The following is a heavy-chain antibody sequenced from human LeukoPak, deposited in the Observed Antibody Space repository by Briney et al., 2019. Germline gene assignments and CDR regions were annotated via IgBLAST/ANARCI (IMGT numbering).Heavy chain of an antibody. V-gene: IGHV3-48*03. CDR3: ARDTVLRYFDWLLPFDY. CDR2: ISSSGSTI. Sequence: GGSLRLSCAASGFTFSSYEMNWVRQAPGKGLEWVSYISSSGSTIYYADSVKGRFTISRDNAKNSLYLQMNSLRAEDTAVYYCARDTVLRYFDWLLPFDYWGQGTLDTVSS. D-gene: IGHD3-9*01. CDR1: GFTFSSYE. J-gene: IGHJ4*02.